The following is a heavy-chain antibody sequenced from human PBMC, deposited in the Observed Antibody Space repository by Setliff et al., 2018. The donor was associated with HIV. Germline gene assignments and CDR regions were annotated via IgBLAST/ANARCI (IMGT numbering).Heavy chain of an antibody. CDR1: GGSISSSSHY. Sequence: SETLSLTCTVSGGSISSSSHYWGWIRQPPGKGLEWIGTIYQSGSTYCSPSLKSRVTISVDTSKNQFSLKLSSVTAADTAVYYCARLVSSSSKFDSWGQGTLVTVSS. J-gene: IGHJ4*02. V-gene: IGHV4-39*07. CDR2: IYQSGST. CDR3: ARLVSSSSKFDS. D-gene: IGHD6-6*01.